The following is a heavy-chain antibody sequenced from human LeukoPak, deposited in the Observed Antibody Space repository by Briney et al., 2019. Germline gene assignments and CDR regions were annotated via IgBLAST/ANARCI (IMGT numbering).Heavy chain of an antibody. D-gene: IGHD3-9*01. CDR1: GDSFGRGLYY. CDR2: FCTSGSSKIGNT. Sequence: SETLSLTCSVSGDSFGRGLYYWTWIRQPAGKGLEWIGRFCTSGSSKIGNTNYNPSLQSRVTISLDTSKNQFSLRLSSVTAADTAVYYCARGHAYYDVLTRDFKDYDYGMDVWGQGTTVTVSS. CDR3: ARGHAYYDVLTRDFKDYDYGMDV. V-gene: IGHV4-61*02. J-gene: IGHJ6*02.